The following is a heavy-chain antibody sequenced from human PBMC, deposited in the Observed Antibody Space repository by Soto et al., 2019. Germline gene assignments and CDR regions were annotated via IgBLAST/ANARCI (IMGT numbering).Heavy chain of an antibody. D-gene: IGHD3-3*01. CDR1: GGSISSGGYY. Sequence: PSETLSLTCTVSGGSISSGGYYWSWIRQHPGKGLEWIGYIYYSGSTYYNPSLKSRVTISVDTSKNQFSLKLSSVTAADTVVYYCARLWGRDYDFWSGYKLPDYWGQGTLVTVSS. CDR3: ARLWGRDYDFWSGYKLPDY. CDR2: IYYSGST. V-gene: IGHV4-31*03. J-gene: IGHJ4*02.